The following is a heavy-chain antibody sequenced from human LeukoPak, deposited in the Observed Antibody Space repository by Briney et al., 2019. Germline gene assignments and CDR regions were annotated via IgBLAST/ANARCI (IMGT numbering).Heavy chain of an antibody. J-gene: IGHJ3*02. Sequence: SETLSLTCTVSGGSISSSSYYWGWIRQPPGQGLEWIGSIYYSGSTYYNPSLKSRVTISVDTSKNQFSLKLSSVTAADTAVYYCARLLWNDAFDIWGQGTMVTVSS. CDR1: GGSISSSSYY. CDR3: ARLLWNDAFDI. V-gene: IGHV4-39*01. D-gene: IGHD3-16*01. CDR2: IYYSGST.